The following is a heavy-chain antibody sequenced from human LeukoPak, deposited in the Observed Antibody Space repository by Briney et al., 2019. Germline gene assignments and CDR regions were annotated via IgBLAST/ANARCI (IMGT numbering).Heavy chain of an antibody. CDR2: MYYSGSS. CDR3: ASHPCQLLWLSWFDP. Sequence: PSETLSLTCTVSGCSSSSSRYYWGWLRQPPGQGLEWIGSMYYSGSSYYNPSLTSRVTISVDTSKNQFFLKLGSVPAADSAVYYCASHPCQLLWLSWFDPWGQGTLVTVSS. CDR1: GCSSSSSRYY. D-gene: IGHD2-2*01. V-gene: IGHV4-39*01. J-gene: IGHJ5*02.